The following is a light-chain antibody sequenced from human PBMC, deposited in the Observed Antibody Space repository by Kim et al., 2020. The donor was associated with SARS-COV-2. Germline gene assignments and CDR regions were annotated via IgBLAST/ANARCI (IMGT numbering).Light chain of an antibody. CDR3: QKYDSAPWT. CDR2: AAS. J-gene: IGKJ1*01. CDR1: RGISDY. Sequence: DIQVTQSPSSLSASVGDRVIITCRASRGISDYVAWFQQKPGKVPKLLISAASTLQSGVPSRFSGSGSGTHFSLTISSLQPEDVATYYCQKYDSAPWTFDQGTKLEI. V-gene: IGKV1-27*01.